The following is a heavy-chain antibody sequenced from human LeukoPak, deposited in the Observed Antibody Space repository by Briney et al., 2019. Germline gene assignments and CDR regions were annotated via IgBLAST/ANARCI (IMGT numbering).Heavy chain of an antibody. CDR1: GYTFTGYY. J-gene: IGHJ4*02. D-gene: IGHD6-19*01. CDR2: INPNSGGT. Sequence: ASVKVSCKASGYTFTGYYMHWVRQAPGQGLEWMGWINPNSGGTNYAQKLQGRVTMTTDTSTSTAYMELRSLRSDDTAVYYCARGRAVAGPFDYWGQGTLVTVSS. V-gene: IGHV1-2*02. CDR3: ARGRAVAGPFDY.